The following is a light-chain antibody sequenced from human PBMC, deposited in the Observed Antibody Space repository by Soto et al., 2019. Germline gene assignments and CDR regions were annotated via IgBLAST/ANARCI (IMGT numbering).Light chain of an antibody. J-gene: IGLJ1*01. Sequence: QSVLTQPASVSGSPGQSITISCTGTSSDVGGYNYVSWYQQYPAKVPKLMIYDVSNRPSGVSDRLSGSKSGNTASLTISALQSEDEAEYCCYPYTSSSTYVFRTGTRVTVL. CDR2: DVS. CDR1: SSDVGGYNY. CDR3: YPYTSSSTYV. V-gene: IGLV2-14*01.